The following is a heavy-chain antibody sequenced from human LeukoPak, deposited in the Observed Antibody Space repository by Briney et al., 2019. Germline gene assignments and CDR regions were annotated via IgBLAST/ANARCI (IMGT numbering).Heavy chain of an antibody. Sequence: GGSLRLSCAASGFTFSSYAMSWVRQAPGKGLEWVGFIRSKAYGGTTEYAASVKGRFTISRDDSKSIAYLQMNSLKTEDTAVYYCTRGYLPYSSGWDYWGQGTLVTVSS. V-gene: IGHV3-49*04. D-gene: IGHD6-19*01. CDR3: TRGYLPYSSGWDY. J-gene: IGHJ4*02. CDR1: GFTFSSYA. CDR2: IRSKAYGGTT.